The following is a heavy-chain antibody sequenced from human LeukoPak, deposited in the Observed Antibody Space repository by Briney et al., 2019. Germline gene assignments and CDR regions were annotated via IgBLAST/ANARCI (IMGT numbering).Heavy chain of an antibody. CDR3: ANLSYGDYVK. V-gene: IGHV3-30*02. D-gene: IGHD4-17*01. CDR1: GFVFSSYA. Sequence: GGSLRLSCAASGFVFSSYARSWVRQAPGKGLEWVAFLRHDGSNIHYADSVKGRFTISRDNSKKTVFLQMNSLRAADTAVYYCANLSYGDYVKWGQRTLVTVSS. CDR2: LRHDGSNI. J-gene: IGHJ4*02.